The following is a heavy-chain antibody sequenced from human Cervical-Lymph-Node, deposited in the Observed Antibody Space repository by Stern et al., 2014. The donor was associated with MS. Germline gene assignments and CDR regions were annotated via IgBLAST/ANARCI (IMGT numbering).Heavy chain of an antibody. V-gene: IGHV3-21*01. J-gene: IGHJ4*02. D-gene: IGHD4-23*01. CDR2: ISSGGSYI. Sequence: EVQLVESGGGLVKPGGSLRLSCAASGFTFSSYSMNWVRQAPGKELEWVASISSGGSYIYYADSLKGRFTISRDNAKNSLYLQMNSLRAEDTAVYYCARGRGGNYRYYFDYWGQGTLVTVSS. CDR1: GFTFSSYS. CDR3: ARGRGGNYRYYFDY.